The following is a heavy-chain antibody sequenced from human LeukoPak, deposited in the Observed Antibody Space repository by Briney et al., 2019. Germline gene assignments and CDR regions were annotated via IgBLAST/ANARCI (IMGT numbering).Heavy chain of an antibody. V-gene: IGHV3-13*01. CDR1: GFTFSNYD. D-gene: IGHD6-13*01. J-gene: IGHJ4*02. Sequence: GSLRLSCAASGFTFSNYDMHWVRQAAGKGLEWVSGIGTAGDTYYPGSVKGRFTISRENAKNSLYLHMNSLSAGDTAVYYCASSPAYSGSWYAIDNWGQGTLVTVSS. CDR3: ASSPAYSGSWYAIDN. CDR2: IGTAGDT.